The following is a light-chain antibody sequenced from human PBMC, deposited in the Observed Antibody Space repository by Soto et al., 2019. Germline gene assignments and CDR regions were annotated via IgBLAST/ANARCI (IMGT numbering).Light chain of an antibody. Sequence: EIVLTQGPGTLSLSPVERATLSCRASQSVSSSYLAWYQQKPGQPPRLLIYGASSRATGIPDRFSGSGAGTDFTLTISRLEPEDFAVFYCQHYDSLPSTFGQGTRLDIK. J-gene: IGKJ5*01. V-gene: IGKV3-20*01. CDR2: GAS. CDR1: QSVSSSY. CDR3: QHYDSLPST.